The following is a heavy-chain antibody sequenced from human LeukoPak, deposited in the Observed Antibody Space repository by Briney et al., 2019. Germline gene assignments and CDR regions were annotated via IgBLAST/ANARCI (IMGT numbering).Heavy chain of an antibody. J-gene: IGHJ5*02. CDR2: FDPEDGET. CDR3: ATDSPVDILIGYYRDGNWFDP. CDR1: GYTLTELS. V-gene: IGHV1-24*01. D-gene: IGHD3-9*01. Sequence: ASVKVSCKVSGYTLTELSMHWVRQAPGKGLEWMGGFDPEDGETIYAQKFQGRVTMTEDTSTDTAYMELSSLRSEDTAVYYCATDSPVDILIGYYRDGNWFDPWGQGTLVTVSS.